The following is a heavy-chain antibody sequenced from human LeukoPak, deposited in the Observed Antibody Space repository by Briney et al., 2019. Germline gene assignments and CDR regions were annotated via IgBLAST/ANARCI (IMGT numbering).Heavy chain of an antibody. J-gene: IGHJ5*02. V-gene: IGHV4-34*01. CDR3: ASWSLSSSSWFDP. D-gene: IGHD6-13*01. CDR2: INHSGST. CDR1: GGSFSGYY. Sequence: PSETLSLTCAVYGGSFSGYYWSWIRQPPGKGLEWIGEINHSGSTNYNPSLKSRVTISVDTSKNQFSLKLSSVTAADTAVYYCASWSLSSSSWFDPWGQGTQVTVSS.